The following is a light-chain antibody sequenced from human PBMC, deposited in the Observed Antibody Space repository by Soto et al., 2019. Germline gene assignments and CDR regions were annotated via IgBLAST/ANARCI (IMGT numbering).Light chain of an antibody. J-gene: IGKJ1*01. V-gene: IGKV3-20*01. CDR2: GAS. CDR1: KSVSSNY. CDR3: QQYGSSPRT. Sequence: DIVLTQSPGTLSLSPGERATLSCRASKSVSSNYLAWYQQKPGQAPRLLIYGASSRATGIPDRFSGSGSGTDFTLTISRLEPEDFAVYYCQQYGSSPRTFGQGTKVEIK.